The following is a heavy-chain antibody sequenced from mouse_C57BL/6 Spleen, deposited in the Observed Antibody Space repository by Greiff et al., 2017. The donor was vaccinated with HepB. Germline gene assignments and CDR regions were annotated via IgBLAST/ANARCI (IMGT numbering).Heavy chain of an antibody. CDR2: IYPGDGDT. V-gene: IGHV1-82*01. Sequence: VKLQESGPELVKPGASVKISCKASGYAFSSSWMNWVKQRPGKGLEWIGRIYPGDGDTNYNGKFKGKATLTADKSSSTAYMQLSSLTSEDSAVYFCAILYDYDEGYYFDYWGQGTTLTVSS. CDR3: AILYDYDEGYYFDY. CDR1: GYAFSSSW. D-gene: IGHD2-4*01. J-gene: IGHJ2*01.